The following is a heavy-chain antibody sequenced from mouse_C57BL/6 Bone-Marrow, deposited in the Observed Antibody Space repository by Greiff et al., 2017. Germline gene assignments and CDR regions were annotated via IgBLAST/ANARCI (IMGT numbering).Heavy chain of an antibody. Sequence: DVMLVESGGGLVQPGGSLKLSCAASGFTFSDYYMYWVRQTPEKRLEWVAYISNGGGSTYYPDTVKGRFTISRDNAKNTLYLQMSRLKSEDTAMYYCARHGDDGYYDWFAYWGQGTLVTVSA. V-gene: IGHV5-12*01. CDR1: GFTFSDYY. CDR3: ARHGDDGYYDWFAY. D-gene: IGHD2-3*01. J-gene: IGHJ3*01. CDR2: ISNGGGST.